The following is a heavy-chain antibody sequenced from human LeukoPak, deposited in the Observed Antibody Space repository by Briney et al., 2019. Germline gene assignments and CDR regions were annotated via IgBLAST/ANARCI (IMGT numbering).Heavy chain of an antibody. V-gene: IGHV1-24*01. CDR3: ATXXSYSGYVGVGY. J-gene: IGHJ4*02. CDR2: FDPEDGET. CDR1: GYTLTELS. D-gene: IGHD5-12*01. Sequence: ASVKVSCKVSGYTLTELSMHWVRQAPGKGLEWMEGFDPEDGETIYAQKFQGRVTMTEDTSTDTAYMELSSLRSEDTAVYYCATXXSYSGYVGVGYWGQGTLVTVSS.